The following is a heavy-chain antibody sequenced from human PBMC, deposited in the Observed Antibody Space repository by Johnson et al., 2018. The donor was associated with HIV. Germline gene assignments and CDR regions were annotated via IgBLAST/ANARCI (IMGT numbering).Heavy chain of an antibody. D-gene: IGHD6-13*01. CDR1: GFTFSSYG. CDR2: ISYDGSNK. V-gene: IGHV3-30*03. CDR3: ARRGRSSSWYTVDAFDI. Sequence: QVQLVESGGGVVQPGRSLRLSCAASGFTFSSYGMHWVRQAPGTGLEWVAVISYDGSNKYYAESVKGRFTISRDNAKKSLFLQMNSLRAEDTAVYYCARRGRSSSWYTVDAFDIWGQGTMVTVSS. J-gene: IGHJ3*02.